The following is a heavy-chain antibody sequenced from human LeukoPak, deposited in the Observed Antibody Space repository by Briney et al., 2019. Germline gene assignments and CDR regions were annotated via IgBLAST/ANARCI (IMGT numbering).Heavy chain of an antibody. CDR1: GGSISSSSYY. CDR3: ARGRYYYDSSGYVDAFDI. Sequence: SETLSLTCTVSGGSISSSSYYWGWIRQPPGKGLEWIGSIYYSGSTYYNPSLKSRVTISVDTSKNQFSLKLSSVTAADTAVYYCARGRYYYDSSGYVDAFDIWGQGTMVTVSS. J-gene: IGHJ3*02. V-gene: IGHV4-39*01. CDR2: IYYSGST. D-gene: IGHD3-22*01.